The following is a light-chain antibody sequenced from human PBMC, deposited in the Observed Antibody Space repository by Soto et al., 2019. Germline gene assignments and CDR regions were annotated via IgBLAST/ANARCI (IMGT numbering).Light chain of an antibody. CDR1: SSDIGGFYY. CDR2: EVS. V-gene: IGLV2-14*01. Sequence: QSVLTQPASVSGSPGQSITISCTGTSSDIGGFYYVSWYQHHPGKGPKLMIYEVSYRPSGISDRFSGSKSGNTASLTISGLQPEEDADYYCSSYTTNNTRVFGTGTKVTVL. J-gene: IGLJ1*01. CDR3: SSYTTNNTRV.